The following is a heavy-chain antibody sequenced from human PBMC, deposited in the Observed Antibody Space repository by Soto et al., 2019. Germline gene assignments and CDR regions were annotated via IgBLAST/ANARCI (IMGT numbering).Heavy chain of an antibody. V-gene: IGHV4-34*01. CDR3: ARGISRLLFDY. D-gene: IGHD1-26*01. J-gene: IGHJ4*02. CDR1: GGSFSGYY. Sequence: SETLSLTCAVYGGSFSGYYWSWIRQPPGKGLEWIGEINHSGSTNYNPCLKSRVTISVDTSKNQFSLKLSSVTAADTAVYYCARGISRLLFDYWGQGTLVTVSS. CDR2: INHSGST.